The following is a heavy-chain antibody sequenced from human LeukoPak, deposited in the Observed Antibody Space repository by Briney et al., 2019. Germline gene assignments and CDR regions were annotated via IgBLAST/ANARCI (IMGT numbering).Heavy chain of an antibody. V-gene: IGHV1-2*02. J-gene: IGHJ4*02. CDR1: GYTFTGYY. CDR3: ARSRAGSGFLFDY. CDR2: INPNSGGT. D-gene: IGHD3-10*01. Sequence: ASVKVSCKASGYTFTGYYMHWVRQAPGQGLEWMGWINPNSGGTNYAQKFQGRVTMTRDTSISTAYMELSRLRSDDTVVYSCARSRAGSGFLFDYWGQGTLVTVSS.